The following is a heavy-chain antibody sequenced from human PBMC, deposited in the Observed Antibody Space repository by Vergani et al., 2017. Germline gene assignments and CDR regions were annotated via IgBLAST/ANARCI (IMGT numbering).Heavy chain of an antibody. V-gene: IGHV3-23*01. J-gene: IGHJ4*02. CDR1: GFTFSSYA. Sequence: EVQLLESGGGLVQPGGSLRLSCAASGFTFSSYAMSWVRQAPGKGLEWVSAISGSGGSTYYADSVKGRFTISRDNAKNTLYLQMNSLRAEDTAVYYCAKSLVGTHGFDYWGQGTLVTVSS. D-gene: IGHD1-26*01. CDR3: AKSLVGTHGFDY. CDR2: ISGSGGST.